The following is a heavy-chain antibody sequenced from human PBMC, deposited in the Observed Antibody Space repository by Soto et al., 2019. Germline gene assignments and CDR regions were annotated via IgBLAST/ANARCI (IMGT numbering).Heavy chain of an antibody. V-gene: IGHV3-53*04. CDR2: IYSGGST. D-gene: IGHD6-19*01. J-gene: IGHJ4*02. CDR3: ASEYSSGWLDY. Sequence: GGFLRLSCAASGFTVSSNYMSWVRQAPGKGLEWVSVIYSGGSTYYADSVKGRFTISRHNSKNTLYLQMNSLRAEDTAVYYCASEYSSGWLDYWGQGTLVTVSS. CDR1: GFTVSSNY.